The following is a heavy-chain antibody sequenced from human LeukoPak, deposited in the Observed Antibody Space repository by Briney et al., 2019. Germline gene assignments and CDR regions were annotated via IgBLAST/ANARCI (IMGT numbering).Heavy chain of an antibody. CDR3: AKYMSSQYGSSWYFDY. V-gene: IGHV3-9*01. J-gene: IGHJ4*02. CDR1: GFTFDDYA. CDR2: ISWNSGSI. D-gene: IGHD6-13*01. Sequence: GGSLRLSCAASGFTFDDYAMHWVRQAPGKGLEWVSGISWNSGSIGYADSVKGRFTISRDNAKNSLYLQMNSLRAEDTALYYCAKYMSSQYGSSWYFDYWGQGTLVTVSS.